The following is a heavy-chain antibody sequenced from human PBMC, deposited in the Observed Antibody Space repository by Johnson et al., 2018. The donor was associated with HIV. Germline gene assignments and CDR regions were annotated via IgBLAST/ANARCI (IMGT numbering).Heavy chain of an antibody. Sequence: VQLVESGGGLVQPGGSLRLSCAASGFTFSSYDMHWVRQATGKGLEWVSAICTTGDTYYPGSVKGRFTVSRDSSKNTLFLQMTSLRVEDTAVYYCYGYYDAFDIWGQGTMVSVSS. V-gene: IGHV3-13*01. D-gene: IGHD3-10*01. CDR3: YGYYDAFDI. CDR1: GFTFSSYD. J-gene: IGHJ3*02. CDR2: ICTTGDT.